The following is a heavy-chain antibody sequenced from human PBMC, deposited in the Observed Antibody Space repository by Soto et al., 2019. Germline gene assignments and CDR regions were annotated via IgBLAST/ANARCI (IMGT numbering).Heavy chain of an antibody. J-gene: IGHJ4*02. Sequence: EVQLVESGGGLVQPGGSLRLSCAASGFTFSSYDMHWVRQATGKGLEWVSAIGTAGDTYYPGSVKGRFTISRENAKNSLYLQMNSLRAEDTAVYYCARDYGGYGLDYWGQGTLVTVSS. D-gene: IGHD5-12*01. V-gene: IGHV3-13*01. CDR1: GFTFSSYD. CDR3: ARDYGGYGLDY. CDR2: IGTAGDT.